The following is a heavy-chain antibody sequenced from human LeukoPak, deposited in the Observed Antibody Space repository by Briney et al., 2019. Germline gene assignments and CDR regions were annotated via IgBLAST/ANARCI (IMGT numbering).Heavy chain of an antibody. CDR2: IYHSGTT. Sequence: SGTLSLTCAVSGGSISSGHWWSWVRRSPGKGLEGIGEIYHSGTTNYNASLKSRVTLSVDKSKNQLSLKLSSVTAADTAVYYCARSKGDSSSRYFDDWGQGTLLTVSS. V-gene: IGHV4-4*02. CDR3: ARSKGDSSSRYFDD. J-gene: IGHJ4*02. D-gene: IGHD6-6*01. CDR1: GGSISSGHW.